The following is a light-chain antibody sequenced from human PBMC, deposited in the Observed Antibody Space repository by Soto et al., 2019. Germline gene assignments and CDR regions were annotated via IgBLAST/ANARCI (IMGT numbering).Light chain of an antibody. CDR1: QSISTN. J-gene: IGKJ5*01. CDR3: QQCDNWPPIT. V-gene: IGKV3-15*01. Sequence: EIVLTQSPDTLSVSPGEKATLSCRASQSISTNLAWYQQKPGQAPRLLIYDASARATGVPARFSGSGSGTEFTLTISSVQSEDFTVYYCQQCDNWPPITFGQGTRLEIK. CDR2: DAS.